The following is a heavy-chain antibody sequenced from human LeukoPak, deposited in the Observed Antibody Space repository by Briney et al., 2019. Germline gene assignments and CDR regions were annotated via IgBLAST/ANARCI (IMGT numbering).Heavy chain of an antibody. CDR2: INPNSGGT. J-gene: IGHJ5*02. CDR1: GYTFTGYY. D-gene: IGHD2-2*01. CDR3: ARAGYCSSTSCYFGVESGGWFDP. V-gene: IGHV1-2*02. Sequence: ASVKVSCQASGYTFTGYYMHWVRQAPGQGLEWMGWINPNSGGTNYAQRFQGRVTMTRDTSISTAYMELSRLRSDDTAVYYCARAGYCSSTSCYFGVESGGWFDPWGQGTLVTVSS.